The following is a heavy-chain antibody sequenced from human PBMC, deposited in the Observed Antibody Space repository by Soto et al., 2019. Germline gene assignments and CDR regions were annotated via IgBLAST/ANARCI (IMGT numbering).Heavy chain of an antibody. CDR3: AKDAGSTEYFFAS. CDR2: ISHDGGNT. V-gene: IGHV3-30*18. J-gene: IGHJ4*02. Sequence: GGSLRLSCAASGFTFSTYAMHWVRQAPGKGLEWVALISHDGGNTDYADSVKGRFTISRDNSQSTLSLQMSSLRPEDTAVYYCAKDAGSTEYFFASWGQGTRVTVSS. CDR1: GFTFSTYA.